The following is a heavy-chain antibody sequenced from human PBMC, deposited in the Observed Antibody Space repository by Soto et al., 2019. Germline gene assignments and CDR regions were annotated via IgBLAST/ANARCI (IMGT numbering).Heavy chain of an antibody. Sequence: GGSLRLSCAASGFTFSSYWMSWVRQAPGKGLEWVANIKQDGSEKYYVDSVKGRFTISRDNAKNSLYLQMNSLRAEDTAVYYCARDPLVLRGVSLYGMDVWGQGTTVTVS. CDR3: ARDPLVLRGVSLYGMDV. CDR1: GFTFSSYW. V-gene: IGHV3-7*01. CDR2: IKQDGSEK. J-gene: IGHJ6*02. D-gene: IGHD3-10*01.